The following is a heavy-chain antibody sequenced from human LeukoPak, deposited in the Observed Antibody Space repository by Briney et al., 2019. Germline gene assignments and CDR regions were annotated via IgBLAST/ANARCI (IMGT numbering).Heavy chain of an antibody. CDR2: ISYDGSNK. V-gene: IGHV3-30-3*01. D-gene: IGHD1-26*01. Sequence: GRSLRLSCAASGFTFSSYAMHWVRQAPGKGLEWVAVISYDGSNKYYADSVKGRFTISRDNSMNTLYLQMNSLRAEDTAVYYCARDFSGSYLPAYWGQGTLVTVSS. CDR3: ARDFSGSYLPAY. CDR1: GFTFSSYA. J-gene: IGHJ4*02.